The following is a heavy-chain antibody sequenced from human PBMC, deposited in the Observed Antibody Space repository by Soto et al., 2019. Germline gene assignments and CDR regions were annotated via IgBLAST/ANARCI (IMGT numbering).Heavy chain of an antibody. CDR1: GFSLSTSGVG. CDR2: IYWDDDK. J-gene: IGHJ5*02. Sequence: PTLVNPTQTLTLTCTFSGFSLSTSGVGVGWIRQPPGKALEWLALIYWDDDKRYSPSLKSRLTITKDTSKNQVVLTMTNMDPVDTATYYCAHRRLFNTFKGKYYDSSGYYSDWFDPWGQGTLVTVSS. CDR3: AHRRLFNTFKGKYYDSSGYYSDWFDP. V-gene: IGHV2-5*02. D-gene: IGHD3-22*01.